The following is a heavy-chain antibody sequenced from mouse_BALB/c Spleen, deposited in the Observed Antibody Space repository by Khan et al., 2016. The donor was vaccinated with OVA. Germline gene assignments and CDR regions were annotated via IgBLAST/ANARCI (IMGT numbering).Heavy chain of an antibody. V-gene: IGHV5-17*02. CDR1: GFTFNNYG. CDR3: ATSYFYGYYFDY. CDR2: ISGDSNTI. J-gene: IGHJ2*01. D-gene: IGHD1-1*01. Sequence: EVKLLESGGGLVQPGGSRKLSCAASGFTFNNYGMHWVRQAPEKGLEWVAYISGDSNTIYYVDSVKGRFTISRNNPKNTLFLQIASLMSEDTAMYYCATSYFYGYYFDYWGPGTTLTVS.